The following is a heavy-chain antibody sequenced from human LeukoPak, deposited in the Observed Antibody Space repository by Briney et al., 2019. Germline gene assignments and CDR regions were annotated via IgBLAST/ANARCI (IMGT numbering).Heavy chain of an antibody. CDR1: GGSIISSDYH. D-gene: IGHD2-15*01. J-gene: IGHJ3*02. CDR2: ISYSGNT. Sequence: SETLSLTCTVSGGSIISSDYHWGWVRQPPGKGLEWIGTISYSGNTDYNPSLRSRVTISVDTSNNQFSLRLGSVTAADTAVYHCTRHCCSGPAKRVFDIWGQGTMVTVSS. CDR3: TRHCCSGPAKRVFDI. V-gene: IGHV4-39*01.